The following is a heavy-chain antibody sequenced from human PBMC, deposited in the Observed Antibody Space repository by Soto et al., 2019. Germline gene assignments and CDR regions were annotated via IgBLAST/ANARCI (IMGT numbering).Heavy chain of an antibody. V-gene: IGHV3-23*01. CDR3: AKDRAHPGVLYGAVAGTRWFDP. D-gene: IGHD6-19*01. J-gene: IGHJ5*02. CDR1: GFTFSSYA. Sequence: GGSLRLSCAASGFTFSSYAMSWVRQAPGKGLEWVSAISGSGGSTYYADSVKGRFTISRDNSKNTLYLQMNSLRAEDTAVYYCAKDRAHPGVLYGAVAGTRWFDPWGQGTLVTVSS. CDR2: ISGSGGST.